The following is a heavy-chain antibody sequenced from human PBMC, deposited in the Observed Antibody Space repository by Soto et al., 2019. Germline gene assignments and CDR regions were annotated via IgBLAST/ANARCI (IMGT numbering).Heavy chain of an antibody. CDR3: ARKSSSSSWFDP. V-gene: IGHV1-18*01. CDR2: ISGYNGNT. D-gene: IGHD6-6*01. CDR1: GYTFFSYG. J-gene: IGHJ5*02. Sequence: QVQLVQSGDGVKNPGASVKVSCKTSGYTFFSYGISWVRQAPGQGLEWMGWISGYNGNTNYAQKFQARVTMTADTSTRTAYMELRSLRSDDTALYYCARKSSSSSWFDPWGQGTLVTVSS.